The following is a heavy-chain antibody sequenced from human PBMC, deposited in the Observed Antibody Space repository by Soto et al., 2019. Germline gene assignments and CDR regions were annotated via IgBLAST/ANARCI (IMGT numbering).Heavy chain of an antibody. V-gene: IGHV1-3*01. CDR1: GYTFTSYA. CDR3: ARGQHSSSWYGNFDY. Sequence: ASVKVSCKASGYTFTSYAMHWVRQAPGQRLEWMGWINAGNGNTKYSQKFQGRVTITRDTSASTAYMELSSLRSEDTAVYYCARGQHSSSWYGNFDYWGQGTLVTVSS. D-gene: IGHD6-13*01. CDR2: INAGNGNT. J-gene: IGHJ4*02.